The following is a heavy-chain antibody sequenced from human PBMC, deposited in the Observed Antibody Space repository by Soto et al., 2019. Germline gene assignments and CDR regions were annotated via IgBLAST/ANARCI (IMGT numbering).Heavy chain of an antibody. V-gene: IGHV3-11*01. CDR1: GFTFSDYY. CDR3: ASPSEDIVVVPAAILPMDYYYYYGMDV. D-gene: IGHD2-2*02. J-gene: IGHJ6*02. Sequence: VGSLRLSCAASGFTFSDYYMSWIRQAPGKGLEWVSYISSSGSTIYYADSVKGRFTISRDNAKNSLYLQMNSLRAEDTAVYYCASPSEDIVVVPAAILPMDYYYYYGMDVWGQGTTVTVSS. CDR2: ISSSGSTI.